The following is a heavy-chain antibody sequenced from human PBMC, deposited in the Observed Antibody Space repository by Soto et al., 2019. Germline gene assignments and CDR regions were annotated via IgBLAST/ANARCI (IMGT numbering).Heavy chain of an antibody. Sequence: PSETLSLTCAAYGGSFSGYYWSWTRQPPGKGLEWIGEINHSGSTNYNPSLKSRVTISVDTPKNQFSLKLSSVTAADTAVYYCARGRIADLLNWFDPWGQGTLATVSS. CDR2: INHSGST. D-gene: IGHD6-13*01. CDR1: GGSFSGYY. V-gene: IGHV4-34*01. J-gene: IGHJ5*02. CDR3: ARGRIADLLNWFDP.